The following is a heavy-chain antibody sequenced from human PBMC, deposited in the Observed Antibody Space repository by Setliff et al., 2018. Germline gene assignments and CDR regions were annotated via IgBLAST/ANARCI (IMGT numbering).Heavy chain of an antibody. CDR2: IYPDGTT. D-gene: IGHD6-13*01. V-gene: IGHV4-4*08. CDR1: ADSMNNNF. Sequence: SETLSLTCIVSADSMNNNFWTWIRRPPGKGLEWIGYIYPDGTTNYNPSLKSRMTISLDMSKNQFSLTLRSVTAADTAMYYCARGINSVSWTPKYWGRGTLVTAPQ. J-gene: IGHJ4*02. CDR3: ARGINSVSWTPKY.